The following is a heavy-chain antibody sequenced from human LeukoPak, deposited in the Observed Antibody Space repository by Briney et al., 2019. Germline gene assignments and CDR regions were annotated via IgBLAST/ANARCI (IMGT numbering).Heavy chain of an antibody. V-gene: IGHV4-34*01. J-gene: IGHJ4*02. CDR3: ARGKGPGAVAGIDY. CDR1: GGSFSGYY. Sequence: TSETLSLTCAVYGGSFSGYYWSWIRQPPGKGLEWIGEINHSGGTNYNQSLKIRVTISVDTSKNQFSLKLSSVTAADKAVYYCARGKGPGAVAGIDYWGQGTLVTVSS. D-gene: IGHD6-19*01. CDR2: INHSGGT.